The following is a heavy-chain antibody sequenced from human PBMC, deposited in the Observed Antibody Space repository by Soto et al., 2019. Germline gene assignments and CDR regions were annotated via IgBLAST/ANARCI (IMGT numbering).Heavy chain of an antibody. CDR1: GFTFSNNG. CDR3: ARDRVQMVDGLDV. V-gene: IGHV3-33*01. J-gene: IGHJ6*02. D-gene: IGHD2-15*01. CDR2: IWYHGINK. Sequence: QVQLVESGGGVVQPGRSLRLSCAASGFTFSNNGMHWVRQAPGKGLEWVAVIWYHGINKYYADSVKGRFIISRDNSKNTVYLQMNSLRAEDTAVYYCARDRVQMVDGLDVWGQGTTVTVSS.